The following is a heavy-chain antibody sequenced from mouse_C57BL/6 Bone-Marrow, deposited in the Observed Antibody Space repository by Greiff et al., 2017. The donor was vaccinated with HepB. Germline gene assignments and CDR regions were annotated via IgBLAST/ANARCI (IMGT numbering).Heavy chain of an antibody. CDR2: IRSKSNNYAT. CDR3: VRGPPSSTVVATDYYAMDY. Sequence: EVNVVESGGGLVQPKGSLKLSCAASGFSFNTYAMNWVRQAPGKGLEWVARIRSKSNNYATYYADSVKDRFTISRDDSESMLYLQMNNLKTEDTAMYYCVRGPPSSTVVATDYYAMDYWGQGTSVTVSS. D-gene: IGHD1-1*01. J-gene: IGHJ4*01. CDR1: GFSFNTYA. V-gene: IGHV10-1*01.